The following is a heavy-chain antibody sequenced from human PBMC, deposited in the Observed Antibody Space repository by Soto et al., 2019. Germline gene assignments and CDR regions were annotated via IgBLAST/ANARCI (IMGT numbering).Heavy chain of an antibody. CDR2: ISSSSSYI. D-gene: IGHD3-10*01. Sequence: ESGGGLVKPGGSLRLSCAASGFTFSSYSMNWVRQAPGKGLEWVSSISSSSSYIYYADSVKGRFTISRDNAKNSLYLQMNSLRAEDTAVYYCARDLLWFGELLSRTFDYWGQGTLVTVSS. V-gene: IGHV3-21*01. CDR1: GFTFSSYS. J-gene: IGHJ4*02. CDR3: ARDLLWFGELLSRTFDY.